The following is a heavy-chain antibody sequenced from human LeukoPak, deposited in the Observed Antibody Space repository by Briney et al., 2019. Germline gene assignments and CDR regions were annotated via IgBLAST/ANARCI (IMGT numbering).Heavy chain of an antibody. CDR1: GFIFSTYG. D-gene: IGHD1-26*01. V-gene: IGHV3-33*06. CDR2: VWSGGKNK. Sequence: GTSLRLSCAASGFIFSTYGMHWVRQAPGKGLEWVAVVWSGGKNKYYSDSVKGRFTISRDNSKNTLYLEMNSLRAEDTAVYYCAKDGQVGATGYFDYRGQGTLFTVSS. CDR3: AKDGQVGATGYFDY. J-gene: IGHJ4*02.